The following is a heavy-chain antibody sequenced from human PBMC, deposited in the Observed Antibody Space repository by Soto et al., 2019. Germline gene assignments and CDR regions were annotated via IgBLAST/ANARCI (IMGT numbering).Heavy chain of an antibody. CDR1: GFTFSSYE. CDR3: ARGGGIAARFYYYYGMDV. Sequence: GGSLRLSCAASGFTFSSYEMNWVRQAPGKGLEWVSYISSSGSTIYYADSVKGRFTISRDNAKNSLYLQMNSLRAEDTAVYYCARGGGIAARFYYYYGMDVWGQGTTVTVSS. V-gene: IGHV3-48*03. CDR2: ISSSGSTI. J-gene: IGHJ6*02. D-gene: IGHD6-6*01.